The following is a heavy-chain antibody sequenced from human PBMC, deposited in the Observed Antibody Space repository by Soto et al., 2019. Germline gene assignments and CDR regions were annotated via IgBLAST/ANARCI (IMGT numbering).Heavy chain of an antibody. V-gene: IGHV1-8*01. Sequence: QVQLVQSGAEVKKPGASVKVSCKASGYTFTSYDINWVRQATGQGLERMGWMNPNSGNTGYAQKFQGRVTMTRNTSISAAHXELSSLRSEDTAVYYCARRGYSSSWYYYYYYGMDVWGQGTTVTVSS. CDR2: MNPNSGNT. CDR1: GYTFTSYD. J-gene: IGHJ6*02. CDR3: ARRGYSSSWYYYYYYGMDV. D-gene: IGHD6-13*01.